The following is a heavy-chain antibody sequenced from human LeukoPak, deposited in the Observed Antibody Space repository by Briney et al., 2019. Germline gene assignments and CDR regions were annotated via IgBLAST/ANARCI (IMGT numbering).Heavy chain of an antibody. CDR3: ARPRIAAPREGGMDV. CDR2: ISYDGSNK. J-gene: IGHJ6*02. V-gene: IGHV3-30*03. D-gene: IGHD6-6*01. CDR1: GFTFSSYG. Sequence: GRSLGLSCAASGFTFSSYGMHWVRQAPGKGLEWVAVISYDGSNKYYADSVKGRFTISRDNSKNTLYLQMNSLRAEDTAVYYCARPRIAAPREGGMDVWGQGTTVTVSS.